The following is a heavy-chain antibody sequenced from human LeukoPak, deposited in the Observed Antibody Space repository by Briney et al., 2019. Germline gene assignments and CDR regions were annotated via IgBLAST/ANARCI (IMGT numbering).Heavy chain of an antibody. CDR2: IYHSGST. V-gene: IGHV4-4*02. CDR3: ARFYSTGWYLGY. J-gene: IGHJ4*02. CDR1: GGSISSSNW. D-gene: IGHD6-19*01. Sequence: SETLSLTCAVSGGSISSSNWWSWVRRPPGKGLEWIGEIYHSGSTNYNPSLKSRVTISVDKSKNQFSLELSSVTAADTAVYYCARFYSTGWYLGYWGQGTLVIVSS.